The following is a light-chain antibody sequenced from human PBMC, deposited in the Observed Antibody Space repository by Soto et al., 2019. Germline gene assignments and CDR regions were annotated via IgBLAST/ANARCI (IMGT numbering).Light chain of an antibody. V-gene: IGKV1-5*01. CDR1: QSISTW. Sequence: GDRVTITCRASQSISTWVAWYQQKPGKAPNLLIYRASTLESGVPSRFSGSGSGTEFTLTISSLQPDDSATYFCQQYQSYLSFAGGTKVDI. CDR3: QQYQSYLS. CDR2: RAS. J-gene: IGKJ4*01.